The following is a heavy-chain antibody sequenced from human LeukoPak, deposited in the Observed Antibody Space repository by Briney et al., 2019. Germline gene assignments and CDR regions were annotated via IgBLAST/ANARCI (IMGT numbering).Heavy chain of an antibody. J-gene: IGHJ6*03. CDR1: GGTFSSCA. CDR3: ARGATMVRGPLYYYYYMDV. V-gene: IGHV1-69*05. CDR2: IIPIFGTA. Sequence: ASVKVSCKASGGTFSSCAISWVRQAPGQGLEWMGGIIPIFGTANYAQKFQGRVTITTDESTSTAYMELSSLRSEDTAVYYCARGATMVRGPLYYYYYMDVWGKGTTVTVSS. D-gene: IGHD3-10*01.